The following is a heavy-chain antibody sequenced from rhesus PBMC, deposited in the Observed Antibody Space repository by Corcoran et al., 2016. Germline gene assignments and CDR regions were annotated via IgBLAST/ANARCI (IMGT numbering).Heavy chain of an antibody. V-gene: IGHV4-127*01. Sequence: QVQLQESGPGLVKPSETLSLTCAVSGYSISSGYGWSWIRQPPGKGVEWIVFIGGSSGSPNYNPSLKNRVTISKDTSKNQFSLKLSSVTAADTAVYYCARWLVAPAMGDYWGQGVLVTVSS. D-gene: IGHD4-4*01. CDR3: ARWLVAPAMGDY. J-gene: IGHJ4*01. CDR2: IGGSSGSP. CDR1: GYSISSGYG.